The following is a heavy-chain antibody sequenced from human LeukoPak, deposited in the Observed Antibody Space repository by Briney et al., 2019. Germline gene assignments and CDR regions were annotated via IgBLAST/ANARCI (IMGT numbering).Heavy chain of an antibody. CDR2: ISWNSGSI. CDR3: AKVLSLGKITMIVTVAFDT. V-gene: IGHV3-9*01. Sequence: PGGSLRLSCAASGFTFDDYAMHWVRQAPGKGLEWVSGISWNSGSIGYADSVKGRFTISRDNAKNSLYLQMNSLRAEDTALYYCAKVLSLGKITMIVTVAFDTWGQGTMVTVSS. D-gene: IGHD3-22*01. J-gene: IGHJ3*02. CDR1: GFTFDDYA.